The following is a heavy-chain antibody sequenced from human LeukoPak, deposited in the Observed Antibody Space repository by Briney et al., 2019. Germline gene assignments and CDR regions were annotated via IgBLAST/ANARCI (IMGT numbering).Heavy chain of an antibody. J-gene: IGHJ3*02. CDR1: GFRFNGWS. Sequence: GGSLRLSCAASGFRFNGWSMNWVRQAPGKGLEWVSGIYSGAATQYADSVKGRFTIFRLNSNNTLYLHMNSLREDDTAVYYCARGHYSDRSPSYAFHMWGQGTMVTVSS. D-gene: IGHD3-22*01. CDR2: IYSGAAT. V-gene: IGHV3-53*04. CDR3: ARGHYSDRSPSYAFHM.